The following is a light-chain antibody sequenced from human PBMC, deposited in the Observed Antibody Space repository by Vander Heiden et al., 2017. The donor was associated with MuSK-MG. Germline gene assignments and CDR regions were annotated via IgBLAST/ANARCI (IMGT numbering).Light chain of an antibody. CDR2: GAS. V-gene: IGKV3-15*01. CDR3: QQYNNGPPGGT. J-gene: IGKJ1*01. Sequence: IVRTQAPATLSVAPGEDATRSCRASQSVRSILAGYKQKPGQAPRLLIYGASTRATGIPARFSGSGAGTEFTLTISGRQSEDFAVYYCQQYNNGPPGGTFGQGTKVEIK. CDR1: QSVRSI.